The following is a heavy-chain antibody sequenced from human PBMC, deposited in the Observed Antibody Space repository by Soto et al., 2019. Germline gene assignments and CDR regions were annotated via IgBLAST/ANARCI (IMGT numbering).Heavy chain of an antibody. J-gene: IGHJ5*02. D-gene: IGHD5-18*01. CDR1: GGSISSRNYY. CDR2: VYSSGST. CDR3: ASRVQANSAVVQGNWLDP. V-gene: IGHV4-61*01. Sequence: PSETLSLTWTVSGGSISSRNYYWSWIRQPPGRGLEWIGHVYSSGSTNYKPSLESRGTISVDTSKNQFSLKPTSLTAADPAVYYCASRVQANSAVVQGNWLDPWGQGTLVTVSS.